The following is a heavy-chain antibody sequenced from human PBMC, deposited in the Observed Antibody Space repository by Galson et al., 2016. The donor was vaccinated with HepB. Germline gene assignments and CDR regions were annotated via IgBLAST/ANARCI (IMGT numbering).Heavy chain of an antibody. V-gene: IGHV4-61*01. CDR3: ARVPTILTGPDN. CDR2: LHSSGPT. J-gene: IGHJ4*02. CDR1: GDSVSSVSYY. D-gene: IGHD3-9*01. Sequence: SETLSLTCTVSGDSVSSVSYYWSWIRQTPRKGLEWIAYLHSSGPTNYNPSLKSRVTISVETSKNQFSLSLRSVTAADTAVYFCARVPTILTGPDNWGQGTLVTVSP.